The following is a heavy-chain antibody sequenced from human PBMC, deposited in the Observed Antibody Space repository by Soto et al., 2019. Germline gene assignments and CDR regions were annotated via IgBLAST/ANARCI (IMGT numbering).Heavy chain of an antibody. CDR3: TTGSVEGV. D-gene: IGHD2-15*01. J-gene: IGHJ6*02. CDR2: IKRKIDGEAT. V-gene: IGHV3-15*07. Sequence: EVQLVESGGGLVKPGGSLRLSCAASGFSFSNAWMNWVRQAPGKGLEWVGRIKRKIDGEATDYAAPVKGRFTVSRDDSKSALXLHXNSLKGDDTAVYYCTTGSVEGVWGQGTTVTVSS. CDR1: GFSFSNAW.